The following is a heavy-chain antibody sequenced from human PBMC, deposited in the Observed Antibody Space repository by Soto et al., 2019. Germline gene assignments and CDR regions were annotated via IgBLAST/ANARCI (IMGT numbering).Heavy chain of an antibody. CDR2: INPYSGNT. V-gene: IGHV1-18*04. Sequence: QVHLVQSGTEVKKPGASVRVSCKTSGYTFSSHGISWVRQAPGQGPEWLGWINPYSGNTNYAQKLQGRVTMTTDTSTSTAYMELRSLRSDDTAVYYCARDNQQWLGLGADAFDIWGQGTMVTVSS. J-gene: IGHJ3*02. CDR1: GYTFSSHG. CDR3: ARDNQQWLGLGADAFDI. D-gene: IGHD6-19*01.